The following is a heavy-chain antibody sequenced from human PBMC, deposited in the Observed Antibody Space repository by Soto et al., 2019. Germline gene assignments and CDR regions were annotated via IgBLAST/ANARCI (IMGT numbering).Heavy chain of an antibody. Sequence: QLHLRESGPGLVKPSETLSLSCTVSGGSITSSSYYWGWIRQPPGKGLEWIGSIYYSGSTYCNPSLKRRVPLSVDTSKNQFSLKLSSVTAADTAVYYCATQEVGGSYVYTFDPWGQGTLVTVSS. CDR3: ATQEVGGSYVYTFDP. CDR2: IYYSGST. J-gene: IGHJ5*02. CDR1: GGSITSSSYY. V-gene: IGHV4-39*01. D-gene: IGHD1-26*01.